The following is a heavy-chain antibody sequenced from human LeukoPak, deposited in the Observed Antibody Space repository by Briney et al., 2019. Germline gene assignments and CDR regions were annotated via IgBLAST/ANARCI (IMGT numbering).Heavy chain of an antibody. CDR1: GFTFSDYA. J-gene: IGHJ4*02. CDR2: LSVTGSPT. CDR3: ANRSAARGGYFDQ. D-gene: IGHD2-2*01. Sequence: GGSLRLSCAASGFTFSDYAMGWVRQTPGKGLEWVSDLSVTGSPTYYADSVRGRFTISRDNTQDTQYLQMNSLRVEDTALYYCANRSAARGGYFDQWGQGTLVTVSS. V-gene: IGHV3-23*01.